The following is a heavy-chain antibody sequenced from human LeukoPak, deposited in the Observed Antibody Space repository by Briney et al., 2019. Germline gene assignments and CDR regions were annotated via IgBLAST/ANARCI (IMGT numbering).Heavy chain of an antibody. Sequence: GGSLRLSCAASGFSLSSYGMTWVRQAPGKGLEWVSTLSDSGGGTYYADSVKGRFTISRDNSKNTLYLQMNSLRAEDTAVYYCARGPSGYHNTGGQGTLVAVSS. CDR1: GFSLSSYG. V-gene: IGHV3-23*01. J-gene: IGHJ4*02. D-gene: IGHD5-12*01. CDR3: ARGPSGYHNT. CDR2: LSDSGGGT.